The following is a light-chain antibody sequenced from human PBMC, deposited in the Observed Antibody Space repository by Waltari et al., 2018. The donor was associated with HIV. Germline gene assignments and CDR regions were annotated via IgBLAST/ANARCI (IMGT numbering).Light chain of an antibody. CDR3: QQTYSSPST. CDR1: QSISNY. CDR2: AAS. J-gene: IGKJ1*01. Sequence: DIQMTQSPSSLSASVGDRVTITCRASQSISNYLNWYQQKPGKAPKVLIYAASSLHVGVPSRFSGSGSGTDFTLTISSLQPEDFATYYCQQTYSSPSTFGPGTKVEVK. V-gene: IGKV1-39*01.